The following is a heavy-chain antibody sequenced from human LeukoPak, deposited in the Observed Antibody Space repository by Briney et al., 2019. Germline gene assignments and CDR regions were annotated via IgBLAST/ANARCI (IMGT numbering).Heavy chain of an antibody. J-gene: IGHJ4*02. D-gene: IGHD1-14*01. CDR2: IYYSGIA. CDR3: ARHNLNYGTRFFDY. Sequence: SETLSLTCTVSGGSISSSSYYWGWIRQPPGKGLEWIGSIYYSGIAYYNPSLKSRVTISVDTSNNQFTLKLSSVTAADTAVYYCARHNLNYGTRFFDYWGQGTLVTVSS. CDR1: GGSISSSSYY. V-gene: IGHV4-39*01.